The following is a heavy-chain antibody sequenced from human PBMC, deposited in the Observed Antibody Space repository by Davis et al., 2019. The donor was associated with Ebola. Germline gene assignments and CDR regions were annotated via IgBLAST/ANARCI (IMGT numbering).Heavy chain of an antibody. CDR3: ARDSRIAAAGTFYYYYYGMDV. V-gene: IGHV1-18*01. CDR1: GYDFTSFG. Sequence: ASVKVSCKTSGYDFTSFGLAWVRQSPGQGLEWVGWISPNDGTTKYVQRFHDRVTLTTDTSTTTAYMELRSLRSDDTAVYYCARDSRIAAAGTFYYYYYGMDVWGQGTTVTVSS. CDR2: ISPNDGTT. D-gene: IGHD6-13*01. J-gene: IGHJ6*02.